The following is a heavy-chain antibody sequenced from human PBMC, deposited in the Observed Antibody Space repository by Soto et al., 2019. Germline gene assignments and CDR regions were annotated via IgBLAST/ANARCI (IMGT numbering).Heavy chain of an antibody. CDR2: INPSGGST. CDR1: GYTFTSYY. Sequence: ASVKVSGKASGYTFTSYYMHWVRQAPGQGLEWMGIINPSGGSTSYAQKFQGRVTMTRDTSTSTVYMELSSLRSEDTAVYYCAREGRDSTVTTDYYYYGMDVWGQGTTVTVSS. D-gene: IGHD4-17*01. V-gene: IGHV1-46*01. CDR3: AREGRDSTVTTDYYYYGMDV. J-gene: IGHJ6*02.